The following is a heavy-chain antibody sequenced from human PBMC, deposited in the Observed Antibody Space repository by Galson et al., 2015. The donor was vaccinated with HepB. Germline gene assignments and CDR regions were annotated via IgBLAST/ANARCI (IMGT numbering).Heavy chain of an antibody. CDR2: INPSGDST. Sequence: SVKVSCKASGYTFTSYYMHWVRQAPGQGLEWMGIINPSGDSTNYAQKFQGRVTMTRDTSTSTVYMELSSLRSEDTAVYYCARAAYYYDSSGYHFDYWGQGTLVTVSS. CDR3: ARAAYYYDSSGYHFDY. V-gene: IGHV1-46*03. D-gene: IGHD3-22*01. J-gene: IGHJ4*02. CDR1: GYTFTSYY.